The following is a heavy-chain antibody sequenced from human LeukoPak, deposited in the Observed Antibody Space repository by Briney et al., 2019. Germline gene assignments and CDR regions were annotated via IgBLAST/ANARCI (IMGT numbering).Heavy chain of an antibody. CDR1: GYAFINYY. J-gene: IGHJ1*01. CDR3: ARDESTSILWW. D-gene: IGHD2-21*01. CDR2: INPSGGST. V-gene: IGHV1-46*01. Sequence: ASVKVSCKASGYAFINYYMHWVRQAPGQGLEWMGIINPSGGSTSYAQKFQGRVTMTRDTSTSTVYMELSSLRSEDTAVYYCARDESTSILWWWGQGTLVTVSS.